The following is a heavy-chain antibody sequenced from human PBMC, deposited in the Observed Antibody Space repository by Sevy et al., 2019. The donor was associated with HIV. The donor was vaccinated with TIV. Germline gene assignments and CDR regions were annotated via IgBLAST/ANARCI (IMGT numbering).Heavy chain of an antibody. CDR1: GDSISSNSAA. D-gene: IGHD3-10*01. CDR3: VRGSGSYPNFDY. J-gene: IGHJ4*02. V-gene: IGHV6-1*01. CDR2: TYYRSKWYN. Sequence: SQTLSLTCAISGDSISSNSAAWTWIRQSPSRGLEWLGRTYYRSKWYNDYALSVKSRITISPDTSKNQFSLQLNSMTPEDTAFYYCVRGSGSYPNFDYWGQGTLVTVSS.